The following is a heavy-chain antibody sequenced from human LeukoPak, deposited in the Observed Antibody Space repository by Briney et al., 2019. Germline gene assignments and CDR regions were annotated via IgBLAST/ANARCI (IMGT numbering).Heavy chain of an antibody. J-gene: IGHJ4*02. Sequence: GGSLRLSCAASGFTFSSYEMNWVRQAPGKGLGWVSYISSSGSTIYYADSVKGRFTISRDNAKNSLYLQMNSLRAEDTAVYYCARAGYCTNGVCRGDFDYWGQGTLVTVSS. D-gene: IGHD2-8*01. CDR3: ARAGYCTNGVCRGDFDY. V-gene: IGHV3-48*03. CDR1: GFTFSSYE. CDR2: ISSSGSTI.